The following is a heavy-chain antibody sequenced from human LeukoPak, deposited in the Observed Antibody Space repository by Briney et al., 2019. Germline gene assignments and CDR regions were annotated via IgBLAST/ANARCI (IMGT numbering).Heavy chain of an antibody. CDR3: ARDGSASRYVWGSQYYYYYMDV. V-gene: IGHV4-4*07. D-gene: IGHD3-16*01. J-gene: IGHJ6*03. CDR2: ISGSGTI. CDR1: GGSIHSY. Sequence: SSETLSLTCTVSGGSIHSYWSWTRQPAGKGLEWIGRISGSGTITYNPALQSRLTISIDTSKNQFSLKLMSVTAADTAVYYCARDGSASRYVWGSQYYYYYMDVWGKGTTVTISS.